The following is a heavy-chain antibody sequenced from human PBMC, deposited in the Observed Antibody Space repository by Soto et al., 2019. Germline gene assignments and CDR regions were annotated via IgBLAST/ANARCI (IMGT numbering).Heavy chain of an antibody. CDR2: IYHSGST. J-gene: IGHJ6*02. D-gene: IGHD3-10*01. Sequence: SETLSLTCAVSSGSISSSNWWSWVRQPPGKGLEWIGEIYHSGSTNYNPSLKSRVTISVDKSKNQFSLKLSSVTAADTAVYYCAREGGGVYYGSGSYHPLYYYYGMDVWGQGTTVTVSS. V-gene: IGHV4-4*02. CDR1: SGSISSSNW. CDR3: AREGGGVYYGSGSYHPLYYYYGMDV.